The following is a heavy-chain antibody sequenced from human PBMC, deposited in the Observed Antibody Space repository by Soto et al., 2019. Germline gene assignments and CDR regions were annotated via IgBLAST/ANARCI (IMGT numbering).Heavy chain of an antibody. J-gene: IGHJ4*02. Sequence: SETLSLTCAVSGGSFTSNNWWTRVRQPPGQGLEWIGYIYYSGSTYYNPSLKSRVTISVDTSKNQFSLKLSSVTAADTAVYYCARSSPITIFGVVIIPRELDYWGQGTLVTVSS. V-gene: IGHV4-4*02. CDR2: IYYSGST. D-gene: IGHD3-3*01. CDR1: GGSFTSNNW. CDR3: ARSSPITIFGVVIIPRELDY.